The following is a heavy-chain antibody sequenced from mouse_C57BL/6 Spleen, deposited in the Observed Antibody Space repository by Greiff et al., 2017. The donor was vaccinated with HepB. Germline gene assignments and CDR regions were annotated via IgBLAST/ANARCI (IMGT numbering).Heavy chain of an antibody. J-gene: IGHJ3*01. Sequence: QVHVKQSGAELVRPGASVKLSCKASGYTFTDYYINWVKQRPGQGLEWIARIYPGSGNTYYNEKFKGKATLTAEKSSSTAYMQLSSLTSEDSAVYFCARNGYYYSPFAYWGQGTLVTDSA. CDR2: IYPGSGNT. V-gene: IGHV1-76*01. CDR1: GYTFTDYY. D-gene: IGHD2-12*01. CDR3: ARNGYYYSPFAY.